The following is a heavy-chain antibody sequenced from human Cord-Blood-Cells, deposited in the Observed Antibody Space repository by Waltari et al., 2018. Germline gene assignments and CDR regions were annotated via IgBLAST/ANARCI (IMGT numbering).Heavy chain of an antibody. V-gene: IGHV3-30*18. CDR3: AKAPHYYDSSGYYFDY. Sequence: QVQLVESEGGVVQPGRSLRLSCAASGFTFSSYGMHWVRQAPGKGLEWVAVISYDGSNKYYADSVKGRFTISRDNSKNTLYLQMNSLRAEDTAVYYCAKAPHYYDSSGYYFDYWGQGTLVTVSS. CDR1: GFTFSSYG. D-gene: IGHD3-22*01. J-gene: IGHJ4*02. CDR2: ISYDGSNK.